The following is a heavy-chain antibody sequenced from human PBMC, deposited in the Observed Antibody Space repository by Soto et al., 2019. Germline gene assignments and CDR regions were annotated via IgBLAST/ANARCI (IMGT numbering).Heavy chain of an antibody. Sequence: GGSLRLSCAASGFTFSSYAMSWVRQAPGKGLEWVSAISGSGGSTYYADSVKGRFTISRANSKNTLYLQMNSLRAEDTAVYYCAKPPNDFWSGSPEYYFDYWGQGTLVTVSS. V-gene: IGHV3-23*01. CDR2: ISGSGGST. J-gene: IGHJ4*02. CDR3: AKPPNDFWSGSPEYYFDY. CDR1: GFTFSSYA. D-gene: IGHD3-3*01.